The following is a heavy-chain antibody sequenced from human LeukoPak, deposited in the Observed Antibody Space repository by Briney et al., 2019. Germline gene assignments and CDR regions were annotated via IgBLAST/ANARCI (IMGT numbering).Heavy chain of an antibody. Sequence: GGSLRLSCAASGFTFSSYAMSWVRQAPGKGLEWVSAISGSGGSTYYADSVKGRFTVSRDNSKNTLYLQMNSLRAEDTAVYYCAKTPNFGEAAFDIWGQGTMVTVSS. CDR2: ISGSGGST. CDR1: GFTFSSYA. CDR3: AKTPNFGEAAFDI. V-gene: IGHV3-23*01. J-gene: IGHJ3*02. D-gene: IGHD3-10*01.